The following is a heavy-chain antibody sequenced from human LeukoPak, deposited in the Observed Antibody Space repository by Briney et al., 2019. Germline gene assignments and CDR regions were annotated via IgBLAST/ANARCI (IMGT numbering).Heavy chain of an antibody. CDR1: GYTFTGYY. V-gene: IGHV1-2*02. Sequence: ASVTVSFTASGYTFTGYYMHWVRQAPGQGLEWMGWINPNSGGTNYAQKFQGRVTMTRDTSISTAYMELRRLRSDDTAVYYCARETYCSSTSCSHDYWGQGTLVTVSS. J-gene: IGHJ4*02. CDR2: INPNSGGT. CDR3: ARETYCSSTSCSHDY. D-gene: IGHD2-2*01.